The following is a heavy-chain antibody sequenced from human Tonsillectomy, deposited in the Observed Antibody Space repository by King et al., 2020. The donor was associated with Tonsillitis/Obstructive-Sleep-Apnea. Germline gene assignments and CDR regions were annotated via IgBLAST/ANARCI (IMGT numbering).Heavy chain of an antibody. V-gene: IGHV5-51*01. D-gene: IGHD6-13*01. CDR3: ARQSAAAAGLVGGWFDP. J-gene: IGHJ5*02. CDR2: IYPGDSNT. CDR1: GYNFAIYW. Sequence: VQLVESGAEVKEPGESLKISCKGSGYNFAIYWIAWVRQMPGKGLEWMGIIYPGDSNTRYSRSFQGQVTISVDKSISTAYLQWSSLKASDTAMYYCARQSAAAAGLVGGWFDPWGQGTLVTVSS.